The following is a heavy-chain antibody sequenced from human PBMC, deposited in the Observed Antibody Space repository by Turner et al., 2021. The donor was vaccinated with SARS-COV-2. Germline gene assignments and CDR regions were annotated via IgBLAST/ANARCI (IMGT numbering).Heavy chain of an antibody. J-gene: IGHJ4*02. CDR1: GFTVSSNY. CDR2: IYSGGST. Sequence: EVQLVETGGGLIQPGGSLRLSCAASGFTVSSNYMSWVRQAPGKGLEWVSVIYSGGSTYYADSGKGRFTISRDNSKNTVYLQMNRLRAEDTAVYYCARGSHDFWSGYYPSYFDYWGQGTLVTVSS. CDR3: ARGSHDFWSGYYPSYFDY. V-gene: IGHV3-53*02. D-gene: IGHD3-3*01.